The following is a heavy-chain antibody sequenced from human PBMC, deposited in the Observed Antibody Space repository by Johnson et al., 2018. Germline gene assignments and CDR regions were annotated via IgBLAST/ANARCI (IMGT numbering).Heavy chain of an antibody. D-gene: IGHD3-16*01. CDR2: ISSGSNTI. V-gene: IGHV3-48*02. CDR3: GGGSRGRGGGDAFDI. Sequence: VQLVESGGGLVQPGGSLRLSCAASGFTFRSYSMNWVRQAPGKGLEWLSYISSGSNTIYYADSVKGRFTISRDNAKNSLYLQMNSLRDEDSAGYYCGGGSRGRGGGDAFDIWGQGTMVTVSS. CDR1: GFTFRSYS. J-gene: IGHJ3*02.